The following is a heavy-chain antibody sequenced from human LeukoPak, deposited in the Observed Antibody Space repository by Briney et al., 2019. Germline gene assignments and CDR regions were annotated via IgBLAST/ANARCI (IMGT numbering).Heavy chain of an antibody. CDR1: GFTFSSYW. D-gene: IGHD6-13*01. Sequence: GGSLRLSCAASGFTFSSYWMTWVRQAPGRGLEWVANIKLDGSEQYYADSVRGRFTISRDNAKNSLYVQMNNLRAEDTAVYYCARGIASGIDFFDPWGQGTLVTVSS. CDR2: IKLDGSEQ. J-gene: IGHJ5*02. V-gene: IGHV3-7*01. CDR3: ARGIASGIDFFDP.